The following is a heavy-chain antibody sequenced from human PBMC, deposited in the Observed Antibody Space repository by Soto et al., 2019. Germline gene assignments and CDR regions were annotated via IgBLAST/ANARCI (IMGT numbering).Heavy chain of an antibody. Sequence: QVQLVQSGAEVKKPGASVKVSCKASGYTFTSYDINWVRQATGQGLEWMGWMNPNSGNTGYAQKFQGRVTMTRNTALSTAYVDLSSLRAEYTPVYYCARGRTAYGMDVWGQGTTVTVSS. CDR3: ARGRTAYGMDV. V-gene: IGHV1-8*01. CDR1: GYTFTSYD. J-gene: IGHJ6*02. CDR2: MNPNSGNT.